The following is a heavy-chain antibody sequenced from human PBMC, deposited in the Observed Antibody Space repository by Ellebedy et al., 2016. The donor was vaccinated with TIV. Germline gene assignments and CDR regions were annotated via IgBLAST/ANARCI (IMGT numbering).Heavy chain of an antibody. V-gene: IGHV3-23*01. D-gene: IGHD3-3*01. CDR3: AKGAFTTSGYFGD. Sequence: GGSLRLXCAASGFTFSPYALTWVRQAPGKGLEWVSSISGGGGNTYYADSVKGRFAISRDNSNDTLFLQMNSVRAEDTAVYYCAKGAFTTSGYFGDWGQGTLVTVSS. J-gene: IGHJ4*02. CDR2: ISGGGGNT. CDR1: GFTFSPYA.